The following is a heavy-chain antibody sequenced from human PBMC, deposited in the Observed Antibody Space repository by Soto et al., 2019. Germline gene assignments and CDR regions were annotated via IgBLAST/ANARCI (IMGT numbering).Heavy chain of an antibody. CDR1: GVSIRSINW. Sequence: QVQLQESGPGLVKPSGTLSLTCAVSGVSIRSINWWSWVRQAPGKGLEWIGDIYRSGSTTFNPSLQSSVTISVDKSKNQFSLNLSSVTAADTAVYYCARDTDLNTGSGYGAFDLWGQGTMVTVSS. CDR2: IYRSGST. J-gene: IGHJ3*01. D-gene: IGHD3-22*01. V-gene: IGHV4-4*02. CDR3: ARDTDLNTGSGYGAFDL.